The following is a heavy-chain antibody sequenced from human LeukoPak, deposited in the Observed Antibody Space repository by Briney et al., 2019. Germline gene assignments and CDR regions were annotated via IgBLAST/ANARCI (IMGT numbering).Heavy chain of an antibody. V-gene: IGHV4-34*01. D-gene: IGHD2-2*01. CDR2: INHSGST. CDR1: GGSFSGYS. CDR3: AIVVPDA. J-gene: IGHJ5*02. Sequence: SETLSLTCAVYGGSFSGYSWSWIRQPPGKGLEWIGEINHSGSTNYNPSLKSRVTISVDTSKNQFSLKLSSVTAADTAVYYCAIVVPDAWGQGTLVTVSS.